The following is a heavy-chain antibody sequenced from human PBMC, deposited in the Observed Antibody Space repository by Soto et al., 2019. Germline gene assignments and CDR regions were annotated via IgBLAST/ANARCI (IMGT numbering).Heavy chain of an antibody. Sequence: SETLSLTCAVSGGSISSSNWWNWVRQPPGKGLEWIGEIHHSGSTNYNPSLKSRVTISVDKSKSQFSLKLNSVTAADTAVYYCARVRQGCSSTSCYFDPWGQGTLVTVSS. CDR1: GGSISSSNW. D-gene: IGHD2-2*01. CDR2: IHHSGST. J-gene: IGHJ5*02. CDR3: ARVRQGCSSTSCYFDP. V-gene: IGHV4-4*02.